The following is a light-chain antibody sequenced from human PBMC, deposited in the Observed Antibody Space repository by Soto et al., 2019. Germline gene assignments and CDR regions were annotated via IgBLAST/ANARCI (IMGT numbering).Light chain of an antibody. CDR1: QSISRN. J-gene: IGKJ4*01. CDR2: GAS. V-gene: IGKV3-15*01. CDR3: QHYVTWPLT. Sequence: ETVMTQSPATLSVSRGERATLSCRASQSISRNLAWYQQKPGQAPRLLIYGASTRATGIPARFSGRGSGTEFSLTISSLQSEDFAVYYCQHYVTWPLTFGGGTKVESK.